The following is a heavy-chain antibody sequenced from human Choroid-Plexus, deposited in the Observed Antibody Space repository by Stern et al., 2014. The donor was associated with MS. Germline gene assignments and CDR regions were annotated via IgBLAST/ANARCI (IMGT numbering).Heavy chain of an antibody. CDR1: GFSFSSFG. D-gene: IGHD2/OR15-2a*01. CDR2: ISHDGSK. J-gene: IGHJ4*02. Sequence: VQLVQSGGGVVQPGRTLRLSCAASGFSFSSFGMHWVRQAPGKGLDWEALISHDGSKDYADSLKRSFALSITNSKTPQHLHMNSLRAEDTAVYYCAKDRQYLTFFFDFWGQGSLVTVSS. V-gene: IGHV3-30*18. CDR3: AKDRQYLTFFFDF.